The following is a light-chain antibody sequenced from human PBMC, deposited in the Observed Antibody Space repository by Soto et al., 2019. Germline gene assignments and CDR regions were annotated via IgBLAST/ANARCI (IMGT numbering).Light chain of an antibody. J-gene: IGLJ1*01. Sequence: QPVLTQPPSASGNPGQRVTISCSGRSSNIGSNTVNWYQQLPGTAPKLLIYSNNQRPSGVPDRFSGSKSGTSASLAISGLQSEDEADYYCAAWDDSLNGDVFGTGTKLTVL. V-gene: IGLV1-44*01. CDR1: SSNIGSNT. CDR3: AAWDDSLNGDV. CDR2: SNN.